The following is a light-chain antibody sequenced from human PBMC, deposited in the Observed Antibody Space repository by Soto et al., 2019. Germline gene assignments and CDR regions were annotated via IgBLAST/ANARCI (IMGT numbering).Light chain of an antibody. CDR3: LQHNSFPRA. Sequence: IQMTQSPSSLSGSVVDGFTITFLASQAIGNDLGWYQQKPGKAPNRLIYSASRLQSGVPSRFSGSGSGTEFTLTISSLQPEDFATYYCLQHNSFPRAFGAGTKVDIK. CDR2: SAS. CDR1: QAIGND. J-gene: IGKJ4*01. V-gene: IGKV1-17*01.